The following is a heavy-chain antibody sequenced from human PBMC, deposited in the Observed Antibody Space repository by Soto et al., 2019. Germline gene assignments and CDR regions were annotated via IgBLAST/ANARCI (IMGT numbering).Heavy chain of an antibody. Sequence: PSETLSLTCTVSGCSISSYYWGWIRQPPGKGLEWIGYIYYSGSTNYNPSLKSRVTISVDTSKNQFSLKLSSVTAADTAVYYCARHWRVYCSGGSCYPYHAFDIWGQGTMVTVSS. CDR1: GCSISSYY. V-gene: IGHV4-59*08. CDR3: ARHWRVYCSGGSCYPYHAFDI. D-gene: IGHD2-15*01. CDR2: IYYSGST. J-gene: IGHJ3*02.